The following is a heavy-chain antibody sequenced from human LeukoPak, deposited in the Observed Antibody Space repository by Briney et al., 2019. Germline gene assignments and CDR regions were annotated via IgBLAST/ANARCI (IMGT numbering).Heavy chain of an antibody. Sequence: GASVKVSCKASGGTFNNYTISWVRQAPGHGLEWMGWIIPIFATANYAQRFQGKVTITADKSTSTAYMELSSLRSEDTAVYYCARTYCGGDCYSSRGWFDPWGQGTLVTVSS. V-gene: IGHV1-69*06. D-gene: IGHD2-21*02. CDR3: ARTYCGGDCYSSRGWFDP. CDR2: IIPIFATA. J-gene: IGHJ5*02. CDR1: GGTFNNYT.